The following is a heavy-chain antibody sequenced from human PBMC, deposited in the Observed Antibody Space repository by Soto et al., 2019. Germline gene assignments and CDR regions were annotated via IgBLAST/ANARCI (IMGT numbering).Heavy chain of an antibody. V-gene: IGHV3-66*01. Sequence: GGSLRLSCAASVFTFSSYWMHWVRQAPGKGLEWVSVIYSGGSTYCADSVEGRFTISRDNSKNTLYLQMNSLRAEDTAVYYCARDLKAVAGTLYYG. CDR1: VFTFSSYW. J-gene: IGHJ6*01. CDR3: ARDLKAVAGTLYYG. CDR2: IYSGGST. D-gene: IGHD6-19*01.